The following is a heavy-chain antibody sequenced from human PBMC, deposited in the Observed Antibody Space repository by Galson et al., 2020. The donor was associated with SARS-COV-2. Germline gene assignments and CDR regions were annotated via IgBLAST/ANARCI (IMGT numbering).Heavy chain of an antibody. V-gene: IGHV3-30*04. D-gene: IGHD2-21*01. CDR3: ARDFGGDNYYNVDV. J-gene: IGHJ6*02. CDR2: ISYDGNNK. Sequence: GGSLRLSCAASGFTFISYAMYWVRQAPGKGLEWVAVISYDGNNKYYAESVKGRFTISRDDPKNTLYLQMNSLRADDTAVYYCARDFGGDNYYNVDVWGQGTTVTVSS. CDR1: GFTFISYA.